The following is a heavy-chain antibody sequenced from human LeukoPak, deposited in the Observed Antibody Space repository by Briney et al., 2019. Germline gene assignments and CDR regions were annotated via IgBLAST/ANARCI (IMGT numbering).Heavy chain of an antibody. J-gene: IGHJ4*02. CDR1: GFTFSSYA. CDR3: AKDYWIAAAGTPGYFDY. CDR2: ISGSGGST. V-gene: IGHV3-23*01. D-gene: IGHD6-13*01. Sequence: GGSLRLSCAASGFTFSSYAMSWVRQAPGKGLEWVSAISGSGGSTYYADSMKGRFTISRDNSKNTLYLQMNSLRAEDTAVYYCAKDYWIAAAGTPGYFDYWGQGTLVTVSS.